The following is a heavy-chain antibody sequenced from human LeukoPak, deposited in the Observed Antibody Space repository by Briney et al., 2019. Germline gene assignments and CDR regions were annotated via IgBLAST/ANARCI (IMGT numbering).Heavy chain of an antibody. D-gene: IGHD3-3*01. CDR2: IYSGGST. Sequence: EGSLRLSCAASGFTVSSNHMSWVRQAPGKGLEWVSIIYSGGSTYYADSVKGRFTISRDNSKNTLYLQMNSLRAEDTAVYYCAKDKSGVLRFLEWLLHYFDYWGQGTLVTVSS. J-gene: IGHJ4*02. CDR1: GFTVSSNH. CDR3: AKDKSGVLRFLEWLLHYFDY. V-gene: IGHV3-53*01.